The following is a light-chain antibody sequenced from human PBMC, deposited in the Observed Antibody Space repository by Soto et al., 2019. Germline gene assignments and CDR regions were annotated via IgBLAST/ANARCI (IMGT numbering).Light chain of an antibody. J-gene: IGKJ1*01. CDR3: QQYYTTPRT. Sequence: DIVMTQSPDSLAVSLAERATIKYKCSQSVLDSSDNKNYLTWYQQKPGQPPKLLIYWASTRESGVPDRFSGSGSGTDFTLTISSLQAEDVAVYYCQQYYTTPRTFGQGTKVEIK. CDR1: QSVLDSSDNKNY. V-gene: IGKV4-1*01. CDR2: WAS.